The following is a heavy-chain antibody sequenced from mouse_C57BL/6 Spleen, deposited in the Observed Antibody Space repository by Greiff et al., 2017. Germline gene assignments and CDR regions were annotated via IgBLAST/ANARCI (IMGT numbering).Heavy chain of an antibody. V-gene: IGHV1-53*01. CDR3: ARSGDYYGSSFAD. Sequence: QVQLQQPGPELVKPGASVKLSCKASGYTFTSYCMHWVKQRPGQGLEWIGNINPSNGGTNYNEKFKSKATLPVDKSSSTAYMQLSSLTSEDSAVYYCARSGDYYGSSFADWGQGTLVTVSA. CDR1: GYTFTSYC. CDR2: INPSNGGT. J-gene: IGHJ3*01. D-gene: IGHD1-1*01.